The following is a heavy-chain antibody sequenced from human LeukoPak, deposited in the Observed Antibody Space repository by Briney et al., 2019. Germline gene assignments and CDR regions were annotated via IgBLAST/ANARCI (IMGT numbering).Heavy chain of an antibody. CDR1: GGSISSSSYY. D-gene: IGHD2-2*01. Sequence: SETLSLTCTVSGGSISSSSYYWGRIRQPPGKGLEWIGSIYCSGSTYYNPSLKSRVTISVDTSKNQFSLKLSSVTAADTAVYYCARPTLGYCSSTSCYQNYYYYMDVWGKGTTVTVSS. J-gene: IGHJ6*03. CDR3: ARPTLGYCSSTSCYQNYYYYMDV. V-gene: IGHV4-39*01. CDR2: IYCSGST.